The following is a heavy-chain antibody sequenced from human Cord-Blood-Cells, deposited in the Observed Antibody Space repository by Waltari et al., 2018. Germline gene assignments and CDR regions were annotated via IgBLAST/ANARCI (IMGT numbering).Heavy chain of an antibody. CDR3: ARSGDSGSYDY. CDR2: INHSGST. Sequence: IRQPPGKGLEWIGEINHSGSTNYNPSLKSRVTISVDTSKNQFSLKLSSVTAADTAVYYCARSGDSGSYDYWGQGTLVTVSS. D-gene: IGHD1-26*01. J-gene: IGHJ4*02. V-gene: IGHV4-34*01.